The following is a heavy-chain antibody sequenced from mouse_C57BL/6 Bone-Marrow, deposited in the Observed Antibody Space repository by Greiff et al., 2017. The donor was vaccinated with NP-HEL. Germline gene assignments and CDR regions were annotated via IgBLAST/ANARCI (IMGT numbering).Heavy chain of an antibody. V-gene: IGHV14-4*01. D-gene: IGHD1-1*01. J-gene: IGHJ2*01. CDR2: IDPENGDT. Sequence: LVESGAELVRPGASVKLSCTASGFNIKDDYMHWVKQRPEQGLEWIGWIDPENGDTEYASKFQGKATITADTSSNTAYLQLSSLTSEDTAVYYCTTGFHYYGSSYGDYWGQGTTLTVSS. CDR1: GFNIKDDY. CDR3: TTGFHYYGSSYGDY.